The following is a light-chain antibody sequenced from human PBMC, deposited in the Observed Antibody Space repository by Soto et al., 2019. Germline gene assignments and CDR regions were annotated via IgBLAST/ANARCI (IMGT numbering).Light chain of an antibody. Sequence: DIQMTQSPSSLSASVGDRVTITCRASQSISSYLNWYQQKPGKAPKLLIYAASSLQSGVPSRFSGNGSGTDFTLTISSLQPEDFAPYYCQQSYSTPPGTFGQGTKREIK. V-gene: IGKV1-39*01. CDR3: QQSYSTPPGT. J-gene: IGKJ2*02. CDR2: AAS. CDR1: QSISSY.